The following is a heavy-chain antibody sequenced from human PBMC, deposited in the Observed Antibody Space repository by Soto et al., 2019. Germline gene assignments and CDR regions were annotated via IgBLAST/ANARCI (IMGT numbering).Heavy chain of an antibody. J-gene: IGHJ6*03. CDR3: ARYGRYCSSTSCYHYYYYMDV. CDR1: GYTFTSYG. CDR2: ISAYNGNT. D-gene: IGHD2-2*01. V-gene: IGHV1-18*01. Sequence: GASVKVSCKASGYTFTSYGIDWVRQAPGQGLEWMGWISAYNGNTNYAQKLQGRVTMTTDTSTSTAYMELRSLRSDDTAVYYCARYGRYCSSTSCYHYYYYMDVWGKGTTVTVSS.